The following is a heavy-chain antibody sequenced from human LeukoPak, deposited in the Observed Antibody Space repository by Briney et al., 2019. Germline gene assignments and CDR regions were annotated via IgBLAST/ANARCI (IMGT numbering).Heavy chain of an antibody. CDR2: IRYDGSNK. CDR1: GITFSSYM. J-gene: IGHJ6*03. CDR3: ARAKYYDFWSGSEDYYYYMDV. Sequence: PGGSLRLSCAASGITFSSYMLTWVRQAPGKGLEWVAFIRYDGSNKYYADSVKGRFTISRDNSKNTLYLQMNSLRAEDTAVYYCARAKYYDFWSGSEDYYYYMDVWGKGTTVTVSS. V-gene: IGHV3-30*02. D-gene: IGHD3-3*01.